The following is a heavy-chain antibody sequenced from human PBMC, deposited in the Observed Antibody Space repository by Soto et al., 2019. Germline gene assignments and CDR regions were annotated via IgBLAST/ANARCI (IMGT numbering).Heavy chain of an antibody. V-gene: IGHV4-31*11. Sequence: PSETLSLTCAVSGGSISSGGYYWSWIRQHPGKGLEWIGYIFYSGTTYYNPSLKSRVTISVDTSKNQFSLKLSSVTAADTAVYYCARRKSTTPTSALDYWGQGTLVTVSS. CDR2: IFYSGTT. J-gene: IGHJ4*02. CDR3: ARRKSTTPTSALDY. D-gene: IGHD1-26*01. CDR1: GGSISSGGYY.